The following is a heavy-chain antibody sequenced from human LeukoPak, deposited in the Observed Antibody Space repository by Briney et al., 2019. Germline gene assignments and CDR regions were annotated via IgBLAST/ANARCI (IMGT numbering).Heavy chain of an antibody. V-gene: IGHV1-2*02. CDR3: ARDLGWFGEFDNWFDP. CDR2: INPNSGGT. D-gene: IGHD3-10*01. J-gene: IGHJ5*02. CDR1: GYTFTGYY. Sequence: ASVKLSCKASGYTFTGYYMHWVRQAPGQGLEWMGWINPNSGGTNYAQKFQGRVTMTRDTSISTAYMELSRLRSDDTAVYYCARDLGWFGEFDNWFDPWGQGTLVTVSS.